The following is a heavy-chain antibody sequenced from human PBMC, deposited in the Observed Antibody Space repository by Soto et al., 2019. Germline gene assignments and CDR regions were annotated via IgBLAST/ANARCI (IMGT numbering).Heavy chain of an antibody. J-gene: IGHJ5*02. CDR1: GFTFSSYW. CDR2: INSDGSST. CDR3: ARGDFWSGSVWFDP. D-gene: IGHD3-3*01. V-gene: IGHV3-74*01. Sequence: EVQLVESGGGLVQPGGSLRLSCAASGFTFSSYWMHWVRQAPGKGLVWVSRINSDGSSTSYADSVKGRFTISRDNAKNTLYLQMNRLRAEDTAVYYCARGDFWSGSVWFDPWGQGTLVTVSS.